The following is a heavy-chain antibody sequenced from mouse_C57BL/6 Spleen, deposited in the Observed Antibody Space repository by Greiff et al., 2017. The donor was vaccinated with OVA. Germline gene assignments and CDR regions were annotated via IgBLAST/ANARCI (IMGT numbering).Heavy chain of an antibody. J-gene: IGHJ1*03. CDR1: GFNIKDYY. CDR2: IDPEDGDT. CDR3: TSSVYYGSSYGYFDV. D-gene: IGHD1-1*01. Sequence: EVKLVESGAELVRPGASVKLSCTASGFNIKDYYMHWVKQRPEQGLEWIGRIDPEDGDTEYAPKFQGKATMTADTSSNTAYLQLSSLTSEDTAVYYCTSSVYYGSSYGYFDVWGTGTTVTVSS. V-gene: IGHV14-1*01.